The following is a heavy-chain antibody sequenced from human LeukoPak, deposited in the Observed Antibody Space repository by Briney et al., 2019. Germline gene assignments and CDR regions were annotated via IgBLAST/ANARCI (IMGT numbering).Heavy chain of an antibody. Sequence: AGGSLRLSCAASGFTFSSYSMNWVRQALGKGLEWVSSISSSSYIYYADSVKGRFTISRDNAKNSLYLQMNSLRAEDTAVYYCARDTGAYYDSGGLDFWGQGTLVTVSS. J-gene: IGHJ4*02. D-gene: IGHD3-22*01. CDR1: GFTFSSYS. CDR2: ISSSSYI. V-gene: IGHV3-21*01. CDR3: ARDTGAYYDSGGLDF.